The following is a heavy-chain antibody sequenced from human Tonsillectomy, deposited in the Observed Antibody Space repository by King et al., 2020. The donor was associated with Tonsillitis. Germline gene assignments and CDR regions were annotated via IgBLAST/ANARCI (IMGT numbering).Heavy chain of an antibody. J-gene: IGHJ6*02. Sequence: QLVQSGAEVKKPGASVKVSCEVSGYTLTELSMHWVRQAPGKGLEWMGGFDPEDGETIDAQKFQGRVTMTEDTSTDTAYMELTSLRSEDTAVYYCATFEVVPADTPEVYYYYGMDVWGQGTTVTVSS. V-gene: IGHV1-24*01. CDR1: GYTLTELS. CDR2: FDPEDGET. D-gene: IGHD2-2*01. CDR3: ATFEVVPADTPEVYYYYGMDV.